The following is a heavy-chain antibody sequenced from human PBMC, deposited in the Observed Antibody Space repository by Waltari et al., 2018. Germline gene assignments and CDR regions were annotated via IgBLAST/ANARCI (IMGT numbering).Heavy chain of an antibody. J-gene: IGHJ3*02. V-gene: IGHV4-39*07. CDR2: IYYSGST. CDR3: ARSPYYYDSSEKLYDDAFDI. Sequence: QLQLQESGPGLVKPSETLSLTCTVSGGSIRSSSYYWGWVRQPPVKGLEWIGSIYYSGSTYYNPSLKSRVTISVDTSKNQFSLKLSSVTAADTAVYYCARSPYYYDSSEKLYDDAFDIWGQGTMVTVSS. D-gene: IGHD3-22*01. CDR1: GGSIRSSSYY.